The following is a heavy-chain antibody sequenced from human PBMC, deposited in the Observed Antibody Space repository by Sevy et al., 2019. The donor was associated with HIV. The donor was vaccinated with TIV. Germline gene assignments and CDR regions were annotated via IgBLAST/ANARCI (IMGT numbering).Heavy chain of an antibody. Sequence: SETLSLTCTVSGGSISSYYWSWIRQPPGKGLEWIGYIYYSGSTNYNPSLKSRVTISVDTSKNQFSLKLSSVTAADTAVYYCARVRGFQYYFDYWGQGTLVTVSS. V-gene: IGHV4-59*01. CDR3: ARVRGFQYYFDY. J-gene: IGHJ4*02. CDR1: GGSISSYY. D-gene: IGHD2-21*01. CDR2: IYYSGST.